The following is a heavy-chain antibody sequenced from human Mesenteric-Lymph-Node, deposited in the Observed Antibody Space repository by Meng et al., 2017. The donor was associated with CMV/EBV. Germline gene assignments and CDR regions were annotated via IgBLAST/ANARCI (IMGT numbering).Heavy chain of an antibody. CDR1: GYTFTDYY. D-gene: IGHD6-19*01. J-gene: IGHJ4*02. CDR3: ARVSVAVADGLDY. Sequence: ASVKVSCKASGYTFTDYYIHWVQQAPGQGLEWMGRINSDSGATDYVQKFQGRVTMTRDTSISTAYMELSRLRSDDTAVYYCARVSVAVADGLDYWGQGTMVTVSS. CDR2: INSDSGAT. V-gene: IGHV1-2*06.